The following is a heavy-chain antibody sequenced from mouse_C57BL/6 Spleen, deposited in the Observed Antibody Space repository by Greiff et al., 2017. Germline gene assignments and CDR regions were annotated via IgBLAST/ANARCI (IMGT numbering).Heavy chain of an antibody. CDR2: ISDGGSYT. D-gene: IGHD2-3*01. V-gene: IGHV5-4*01. CDR1: GFTFSSYA. Sequence: EVQVVESGGGLVKPGGSLKLSCAASGFTFSSYAMSWVRQTPEKRLEWVATISDGGSYTYYPDNVKGRFTISRDNAKNNLYLQMSHLKSEDTAMYYCARDTRWLLYFDYWGQGTTLTVSS. CDR3: ARDTRWLLYFDY. J-gene: IGHJ2*01.